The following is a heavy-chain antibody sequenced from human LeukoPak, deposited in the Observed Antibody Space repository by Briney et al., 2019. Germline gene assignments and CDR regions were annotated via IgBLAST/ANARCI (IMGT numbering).Heavy chain of an antibody. CDR2: INHSGST. J-gene: IGHJ4*02. CDR3: ARGAHYYDSSGYLGY. Sequence: PSETLSLTCAVYGGSFSGYYWSWIRQPPGQGLEWIGEINHSGSTNYNPSLKSRVTISVDTSKNQFSLKLSSVTAADTAVYYCARGAHYYDSSGYLGYWGQGTLVTVFS. CDR1: GGSFSGYY. V-gene: IGHV4-34*01. D-gene: IGHD3-22*01.